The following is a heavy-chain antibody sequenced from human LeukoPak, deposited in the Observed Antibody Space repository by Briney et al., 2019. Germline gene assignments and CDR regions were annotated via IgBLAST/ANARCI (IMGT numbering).Heavy chain of an antibody. CDR2: INHSGST. D-gene: IGHD5-18*01. J-gene: IGHJ5*02. CDR1: GGSFSGYY. CDR3: ARRSGYGYVSWFDP. V-gene: IGHV4-34*01. Sequence: SETLSLTCAVYGGSFSGYYWSWLRQPPGKGLEWIGEINHSGSTNYNPSLKSRVTISVDTSKNQFSLKLSSVTAADTAVYYCARRSGYGYVSWFDPWGQGTLVTVSS.